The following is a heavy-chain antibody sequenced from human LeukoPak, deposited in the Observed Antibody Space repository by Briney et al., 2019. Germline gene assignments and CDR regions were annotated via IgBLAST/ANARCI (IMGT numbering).Heavy chain of an antibody. CDR3: AKEATIIVVARSYFDY. D-gene: IGHD3-22*01. J-gene: IGHJ4*02. V-gene: IGHV1-69*13. Sequence: ASVKVSCKASGGTFSSYAISWVRQAPGQGLEWMGGIIPIFGTANYAQKFQGRVTITADESTSTAYMELSSLRSEDTAIYYCAKEATIIVVARSYFDYWGQGTLVTVSS. CDR2: IIPIFGTA. CDR1: GGTFSSYA.